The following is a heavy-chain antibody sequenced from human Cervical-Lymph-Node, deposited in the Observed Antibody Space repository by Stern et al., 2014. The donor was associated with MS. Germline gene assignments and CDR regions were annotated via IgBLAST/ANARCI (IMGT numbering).Heavy chain of an antibody. V-gene: IGHV4-34*01. J-gene: IGHJ4*02. Sequence: QVQLQQWAAGLLKPSETLSLTCAVYGGSLSGYYWSWILQPPGKGLEWIGEINHSGSPNSNPSIKSRVTISVDPSKNHFSLKLSSVTAADTAVYYCARPTYYYDSSGYRYWGQGTLVTVSS. CDR3: ARPTYYYDSSGYRY. CDR2: INHSGSP. D-gene: IGHD3-22*01. CDR1: GGSLSGYY.